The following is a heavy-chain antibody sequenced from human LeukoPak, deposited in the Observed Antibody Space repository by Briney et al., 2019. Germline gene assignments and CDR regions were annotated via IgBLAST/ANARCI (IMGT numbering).Heavy chain of an antibody. CDR2: ILSSGSTK. V-gene: IGHV3-48*01. J-gene: IGHJ3*02. D-gene: IGHD7-27*01. CDR3: AREILTGYAFDI. CDR1: GFTFSSYS. Sequence: GGSLRLSCAASGFTFSSYSMDWVRQAPGKGLEWVSYILSSGSTKYYADSVRGRFTISRENAKNSLYLQMNSLRAEDTALYYCAREILTGYAFDIWGQGTMVTVSS.